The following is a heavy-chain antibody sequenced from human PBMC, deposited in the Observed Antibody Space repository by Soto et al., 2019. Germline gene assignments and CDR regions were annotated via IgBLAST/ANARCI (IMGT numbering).Heavy chain of an antibody. D-gene: IGHD5-18*01. CDR1: GYSFTSYW. V-gene: IGHV5-51*01. CDR2: IYPGDSDT. Sequence: PGESLKISCKGSGYSFTSYWIGWVRQMPGKGLEWMGIIYPGDSDTRYSPSFQGQVTISADKSISTAYLQWSSLKASDTAMYYCARLGVATSPWAGYSYGNPGDYWGQGTLVTVSS. CDR3: ARLGVATSPWAGYSYGNPGDY. J-gene: IGHJ4*02.